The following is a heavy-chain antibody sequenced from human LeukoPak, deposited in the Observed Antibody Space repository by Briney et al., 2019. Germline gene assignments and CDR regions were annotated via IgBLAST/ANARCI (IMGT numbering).Heavy chain of an antibody. CDR1: GFTFSSYA. D-gene: IGHD3-3*01. V-gene: IGHV3-23*01. J-gene: IGHJ5*02. CDR2: ISGSGGST. CDR3: AKGGAGARYDFWSGHPSWFDP. Sequence: GSLRLSCAASGFTFSSYAMSWVRQAPGKGLEWVSGISGSGGSTYYADSVKGRLTISRDNSKNTLYLQMNSLRAEDTAVYYCAKGGAGARYDFWSGHPSWFDPWGQGTLVTVSS.